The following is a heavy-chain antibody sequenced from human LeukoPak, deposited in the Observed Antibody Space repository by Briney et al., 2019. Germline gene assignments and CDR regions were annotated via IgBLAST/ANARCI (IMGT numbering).Heavy chain of an antibody. CDR1: GGSISSGDYY. V-gene: IGHV4-30-4*01. D-gene: IGHD5-24*01. J-gene: IGHJ4*02. CDR3: ARVAAATTNPRFDY. CDR2: IHYSGDT. Sequence: SQTLSLTCTVSGGSISSGDYYWSWIRQPPGKGLEWIGYIHYSGDTYYNPSLRSRVTISVDTSKNQFSLKVSSVTAADTAVYYCARVAAATTNPRFDYWSPGTLVTVSS.